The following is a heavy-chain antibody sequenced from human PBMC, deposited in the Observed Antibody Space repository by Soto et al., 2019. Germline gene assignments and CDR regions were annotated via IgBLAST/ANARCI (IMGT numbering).Heavy chain of an antibody. CDR2: INPNSGGT. Sequence: QVQLVQSGAEVKKPGASVKVSCKASGYTFTGYYMHWVRQAPGQGLEWMGWINPNSGGTNYAQKFQGRVTMTRDTSISTAYMELSRLRSDDTAMYYCARAGYCTNGVCYDYYYGMDVWGQGTTVTVSS. CDR3: ARAGYCTNGVCYDYYYGMDV. J-gene: IGHJ6*02. CDR1: GYTFTGYY. V-gene: IGHV1-2*02. D-gene: IGHD2-8*01.